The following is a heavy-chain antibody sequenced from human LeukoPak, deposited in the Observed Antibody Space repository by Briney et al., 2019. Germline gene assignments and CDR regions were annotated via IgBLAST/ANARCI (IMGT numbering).Heavy chain of an antibody. J-gene: IGHJ4*02. CDR1: GFTFSSYG. CDR2: ISYDGSNK. CDR3: AKDGWELPNRAYYFDY. Sequence: GGSLRLSCAASGFTFSSYGMHWVCQAPGKGLEWVAVISYDGSNKYYADSVKGRFTISRDNSKNTLYLQMNSLRAEDTAVYYCAKDGWELPNRAYYFDYWGQGTLVTVSS. V-gene: IGHV3-30*18. D-gene: IGHD1-26*01.